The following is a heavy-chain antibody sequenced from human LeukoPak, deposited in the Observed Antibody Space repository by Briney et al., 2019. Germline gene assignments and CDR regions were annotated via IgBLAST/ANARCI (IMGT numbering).Heavy chain of an antibody. J-gene: IGHJ5*02. CDR2: INPNSGGT. V-gene: IGHV1-2*02. Sequence: ASVKVSCKASGYTFTGYYMHWVRQAPGQGLEWMGGINPNSGGTNYAQKFQGRVTMTRDTSISTAYMELSRLRSDDTAVYYCARGGRRQITIFGVVIGFDPWGQGTLVTISS. CDR3: ARGGRRQITIFGVVIGFDP. CDR1: GYTFTGYY. D-gene: IGHD3-3*01.